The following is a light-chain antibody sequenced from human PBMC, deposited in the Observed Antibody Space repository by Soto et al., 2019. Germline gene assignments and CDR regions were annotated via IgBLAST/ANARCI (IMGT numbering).Light chain of an antibody. Sequence: QSALTQPASVSGSPGQSIAISCTGTSSDVGGYNYVSWHQQHPGKAPKVLISVVSNRPSGVSNRFSGSKSGNTASLTISALQAEDEADYFCNSYSSSTSLPYVFGTGTKVTVL. V-gene: IGLV2-14*01. J-gene: IGLJ1*01. CDR3: NSYSSSTSLPYV. CDR2: VVS. CDR1: SSDVGGYNY.